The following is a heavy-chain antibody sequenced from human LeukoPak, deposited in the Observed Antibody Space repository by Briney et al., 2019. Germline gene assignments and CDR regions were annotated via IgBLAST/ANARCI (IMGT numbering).Heavy chain of an antibody. J-gene: IGHJ5*02. D-gene: IGHD1-7*01. Sequence: ASVKISCKASGYTFTSYGISWVRQAPGQGLEWMGWISAYNGNTNYAQKLQGRVTMTTDTSTSTAYMELRSLRSDDTAVYYCARDIDWNYVDNWFDPWGQGTLVTVSS. CDR3: ARDIDWNYVDNWFDP. CDR2: ISAYNGNT. CDR1: GYTFTSYG. V-gene: IGHV1-18*01.